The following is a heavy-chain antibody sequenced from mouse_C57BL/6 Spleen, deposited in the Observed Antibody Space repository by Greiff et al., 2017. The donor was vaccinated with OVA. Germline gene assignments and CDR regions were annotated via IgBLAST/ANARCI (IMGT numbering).Heavy chain of an antibody. CDR3: TRDSRGDY. Sequence: VQLQQSGAELVRPGASVTLSCKASGYTFTDYEMYWVKQTPVHGLEWIGAIDPETGGTAYNQKFKGKAILTADKSSSTAYMELRSLTSEDSAVYYCTRDSRGDYWGQGTSVTVSS. V-gene: IGHV1-15*01. J-gene: IGHJ4*01. CDR1: GYTFTDYE. CDR2: IDPETGGT.